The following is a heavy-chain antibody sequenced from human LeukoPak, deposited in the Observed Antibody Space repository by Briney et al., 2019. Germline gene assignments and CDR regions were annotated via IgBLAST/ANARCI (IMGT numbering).Heavy chain of an antibody. Sequence: ASVKVPCKASGGTFSSYAISWVRQAPGQGLEWMGGIIPIFGTANYAQKFRGRVTITTDESTSTAYMELSSLRSEDTAVYYCARDNYDFWSGYYKGYFDYWGQGTLVTVSS. V-gene: IGHV1-69*05. J-gene: IGHJ4*02. CDR3: ARDNYDFWSGYYKGYFDY. CDR1: GGTFSSYA. D-gene: IGHD3-3*01. CDR2: IIPIFGTA.